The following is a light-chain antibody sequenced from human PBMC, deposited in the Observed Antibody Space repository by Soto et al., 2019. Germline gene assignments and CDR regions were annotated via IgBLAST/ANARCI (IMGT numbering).Light chain of an antibody. J-gene: IGKJ4*01. CDR1: QGITSW. CDR3: QQLNSYPLT. V-gene: IGKV1-12*01. Sequence: DIHMTQSPSSVSASVGDRVTITCRASQGITSWLVWYQQKPGKAPKLLIYAASTLQSGVPSRFSGSGSGTEFTLTISSLQPEDFATYYCQQLNSYPLTFGGGTKVEIK. CDR2: AAS.